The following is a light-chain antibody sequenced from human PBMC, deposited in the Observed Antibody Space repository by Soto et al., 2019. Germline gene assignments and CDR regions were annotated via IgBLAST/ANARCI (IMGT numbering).Light chain of an antibody. CDR1: QAFGNS. J-gene: IGKJ4*01. Sequence: DIQMTQSPSSVSASVGDRVIITCRASQAFGNSLAWYQQKRGKAPKLLIYGISTFQGGVPSRFSGSESGADFTLTISSVQPEDSATYYCQQAATFPLTFGGGTDVEI. CDR3: QQAATFPLT. CDR2: GIS. V-gene: IGKV1-12*01.